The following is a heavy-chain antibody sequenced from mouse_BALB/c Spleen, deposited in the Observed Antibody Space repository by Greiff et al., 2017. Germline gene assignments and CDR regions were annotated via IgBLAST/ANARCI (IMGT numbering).Heavy chain of an antibody. V-gene: IGHV1-7*01. CDR3: ASLRRGYAMDY. D-gene: IGHD2-12*01. J-gene: IGHJ4*01. CDR1: GYTFTSYW. Sequence: QVQLQQSGAELAKPGASVKLSCKASGYTFTSYWMHWVKQRPGQGLEWIGYINPSTGYTEYNQKFKDKATLTADKSSSTAYMQLSSLTSEDSAVYCCASLRRGYAMDYWGQGTSVTVSS. CDR2: INPSTGYT.